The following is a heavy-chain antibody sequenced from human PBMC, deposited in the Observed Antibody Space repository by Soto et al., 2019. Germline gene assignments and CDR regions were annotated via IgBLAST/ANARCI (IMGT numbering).Heavy chain of an antibody. CDR2: INHSGGT. Sequence: SETLSLTCAVYGGSFSAYYWSWIRQPPGKGLEWIGEINHSGGTSYNPSLKSRVTISVDTSKSQFSLKLSSVTAADTAVYYCARDLFSYRQLVPPVWGQGTLVTVSS. D-gene: IGHD6-13*01. CDR3: ARDLFSYRQLVPPV. CDR1: GGSFSAYY. J-gene: IGHJ4*02. V-gene: IGHV4-34*01.